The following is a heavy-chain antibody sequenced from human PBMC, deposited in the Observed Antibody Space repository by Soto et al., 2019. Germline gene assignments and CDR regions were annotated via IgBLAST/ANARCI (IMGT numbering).Heavy chain of an antibody. D-gene: IGHD4-4*01. J-gene: IGHJ4*02. Sequence: ASVKVSCTASGYAFTTFGIPWVRQAPGQGIEWMGGINTYNGRANYAQKLQGRVTMTTDTSTRTAYMELTSLRFADTAVYFCARDRYSSERLSGDWGQVILVTV. CDR1: GYAFTTFG. CDR2: INTYNGRA. CDR3: ARDRYSSERLSGD. V-gene: IGHV1-18*01.